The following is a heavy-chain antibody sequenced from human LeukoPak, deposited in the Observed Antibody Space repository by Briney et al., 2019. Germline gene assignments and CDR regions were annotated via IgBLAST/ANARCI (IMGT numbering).Heavy chain of an antibody. Sequence: ASVKVSCKASGYTFTGYYMHWVRQAPGQGLEWMGWINPNSGGAKYAQKVQGRVTMTGDTATGTAYMKLSGLTSDDTAVYYCARGRGVAVTGTIDYWGQGTLVTVSP. J-gene: IGHJ4*02. CDR1: GYTFTGYY. CDR2: INPNSGGA. D-gene: IGHD6-19*01. V-gene: IGHV1-2*02. CDR3: ARGRGVAVTGTIDY.